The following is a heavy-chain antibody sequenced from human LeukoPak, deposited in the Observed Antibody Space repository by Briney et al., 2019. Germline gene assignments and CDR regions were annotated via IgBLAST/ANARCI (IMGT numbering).Heavy chain of an antibody. D-gene: IGHD5-12*01. V-gene: IGHV4-30-4*07. CDR2: IYYSGST. CDR3: ARGIGGYDTDFDY. Sequence: SETLSLTCAVSGGSISSGGYSWSWIRQPPGKGLEWIGYIYYSGSTYYNPSLKSRVTISVDTSKNQFSLKLSSVTAADTAVYYCARGIGGYDTDFDYWGQGTLVTVSS. J-gene: IGHJ4*02. CDR1: GGSISSGGYS.